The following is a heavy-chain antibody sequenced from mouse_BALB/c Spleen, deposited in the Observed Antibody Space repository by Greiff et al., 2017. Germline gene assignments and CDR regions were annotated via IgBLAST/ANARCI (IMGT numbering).Heavy chain of an antibody. CDR1: GYTFTSYW. CDR2: INPSTGYT. D-gene: IGHD3-2*01. V-gene: IGHV1-7*01. CDR3: ARSDSSGQFAY. Sequence: VQLQQSGAELAKPGASVKMSCKASGYTFTSYWMHWVKQRPGQGLEWIGYINPSTGYTEYNQKFKDKATLTADKSSNTAYMQLSSLTSEDSAVYFCARSDSSGQFAYWGQGTLVTVSA. J-gene: IGHJ3*01.